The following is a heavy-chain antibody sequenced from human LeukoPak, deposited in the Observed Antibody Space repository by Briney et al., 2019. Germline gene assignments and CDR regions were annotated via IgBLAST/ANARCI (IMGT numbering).Heavy chain of an antibody. CDR3: AKDLVQLERRSYYYYGMDV. V-gene: IGHV1-18*01. CDR1: GYTFTSYG. D-gene: IGHD1-1*01. J-gene: IGHJ6*02. Sequence: ASVKVSCKASGYTFTSYGISWVRQAPGQGLEWMGWISAYNGNTNYAQKLQGRVTMTTDTSTSTAYMELRSLRSDDTAVYYCAKDLVQLERRSYYYYGMDVWGQGTTVTVSS. CDR2: ISAYNGNT.